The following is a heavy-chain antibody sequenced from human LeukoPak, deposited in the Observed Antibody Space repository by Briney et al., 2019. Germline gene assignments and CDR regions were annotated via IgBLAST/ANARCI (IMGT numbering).Heavy chain of an antibody. V-gene: IGHV3-30*04. Sequence: GGSLRLSCAASGFTFSSYATHWVRQAPGKGLERVAVISYDGSNKYYADSVKGRFTISRDNSKNTLYLHMNSLRAEDTAVYYCARGSVAGPYYYYGMDVWGQGTTVTVSS. CDR3: ARGSVAGPYYYYGMDV. CDR1: GFTFSSYA. J-gene: IGHJ6*02. CDR2: ISYDGSNK. D-gene: IGHD6-19*01.